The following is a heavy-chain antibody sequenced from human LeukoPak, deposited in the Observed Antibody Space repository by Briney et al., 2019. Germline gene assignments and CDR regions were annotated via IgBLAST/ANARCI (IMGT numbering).Heavy chain of an antibody. V-gene: IGHV3-74*01. CDR2: INSDGSST. CDR1: GFTFSSYW. D-gene: IGHD3-22*01. CDR3: AKDSGVVVTYFDY. Sequence: GGSLRLSCAASGFTFSSYWMHWVRQAPGKGLVWVSRINSDGSSTSYADSVKGRFTISRDNSKNTLYLQMNSLRAEDTAVYYCAKDSGVVVTYFDYWGQGTLVTVSS. J-gene: IGHJ4*02.